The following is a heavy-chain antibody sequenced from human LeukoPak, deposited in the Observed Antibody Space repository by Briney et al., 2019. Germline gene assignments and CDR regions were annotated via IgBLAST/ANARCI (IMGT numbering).Heavy chain of an antibody. CDR1: GFTFSSYW. V-gene: IGHV3-7*01. CDR3: LGYSYGFPYYFDY. D-gene: IGHD5-18*01. J-gene: IGHJ4*02. Sequence: AGGSLRLSCAASGFTFSSYWMTWVRPAPGKGLEWVANINQDGSEKYYVDSVKGRFTISRDNAKNSLYLQMNSLRAEDTAVYYCLGYSYGFPYYFDYWGQGTLVTVSS. CDR2: INQDGSEK.